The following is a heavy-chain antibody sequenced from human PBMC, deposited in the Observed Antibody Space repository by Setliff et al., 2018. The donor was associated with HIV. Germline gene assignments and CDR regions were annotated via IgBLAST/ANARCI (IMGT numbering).Heavy chain of an antibody. Sequence: PSETLSLTCAVYGGSFSGYYWSWIRQPPGKGLEWIGYIYYSGSTNYNPSLKSRVTISVDTSKNQLSLKLNSVTAADTAVYYCARDHGMWDYGGNFLLREYFHHWGQGTLVTVSS. D-gene: IGHD4-17*01. J-gene: IGHJ1*01. CDR3: ARDHGMWDYGGNFLLREYFHH. V-gene: IGHV4-59*12. CDR2: IYYSGST. CDR1: GGSFSGYY.